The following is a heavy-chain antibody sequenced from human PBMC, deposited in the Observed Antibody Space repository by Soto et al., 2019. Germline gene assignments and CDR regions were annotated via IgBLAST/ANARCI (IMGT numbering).Heavy chain of an antibody. CDR1: GFTFSSYA. J-gene: IGHJ6*02. Sequence: QVQLVESGGGVVQPGRSLRLSCAASGFTFSSYAMYWVRQAPGKGLEWVAVISYDGSNKYYADSVKGRFTISRDNAKNPLYLQINSLRAEDKAVYYCARAGCDGGRCYTLVGLRYGMDVWGQGTTVTVSS. D-gene: IGHD2-15*01. V-gene: IGHV3-30-3*01. CDR3: ARAGCDGGRCYTLVGLRYGMDV. CDR2: ISYDGSNK.